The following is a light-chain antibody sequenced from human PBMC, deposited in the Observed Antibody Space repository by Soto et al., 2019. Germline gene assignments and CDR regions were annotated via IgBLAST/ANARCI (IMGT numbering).Light chain of an antibody. CDR1: QTIGKH. Sequence: DIPMTQSPSSLSASVGDRVTITCRASQTIGKHLNWYQQKPGKAPKFLIYAASNLQSGVPSRFSGSGSGTDFTLTINSLQPEDFATYYCQQGYTSAITLGQGTRLEIK. V-gene: IGKV1-39*01. CDR2: AAS. CDR3: QQGYTSAIT. J-gene: IGKJ5*01.